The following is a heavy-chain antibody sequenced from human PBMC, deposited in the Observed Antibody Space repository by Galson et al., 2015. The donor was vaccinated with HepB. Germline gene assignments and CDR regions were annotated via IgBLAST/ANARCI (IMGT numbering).Heavy chain of an antibody. CDR2: FDPEDGET. Sequence: SVKVSCKVSGYTLTELSMHWVRQAPGKGLEWMGGFDPEDGETIYAQKFQGRVTMTEDTSTGTAYMELSSLRSEDTAVYYCATEYSGSYDAFDIWGQGTMVTVSS. CDR3: ATEYSGSYDAFDI. V-gene: IGHV1-24*01. J-gene: IGHJ3*02. CDR1: GYTLTELS. D-gene: IGHD5-12*01.